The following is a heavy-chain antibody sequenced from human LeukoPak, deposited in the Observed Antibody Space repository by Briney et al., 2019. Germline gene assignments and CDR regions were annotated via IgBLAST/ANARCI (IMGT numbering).Heavy chain of an antibody. Sequence: PGGSLRLSCAASGFTFSSYGMHWVRQAPGKGLEWVAVIWYDGSSKYYADSVKGRFTISRDNSKNTLYLQMNSLRAEDTAVYYCARDNPDYGDYVLDYWGQGTLVTVSS. J-gene: IGHJ4*02. CDR2: IWYDGSSK. D-gene: IGHD4-17*01. CDR3: ARDNPDYGDYVLDY. CDR1: GFTFSSYG. V-gene: IGHV3-33*01.